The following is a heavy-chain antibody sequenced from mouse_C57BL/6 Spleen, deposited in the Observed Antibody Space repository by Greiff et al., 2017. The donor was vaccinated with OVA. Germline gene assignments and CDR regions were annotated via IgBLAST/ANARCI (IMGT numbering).Heavy chain of an antibody. CDR2: IDPNSGGT. Sequence: QVQLKQPGAELVKPGASVKLSCKASGYTFTSYWMHWVKQRPGRGLEWIGRIDPNSGGTKYNEKFKSKATLTVDKPSSTAYMQLSSLTSEDSAVYYCARAVTTGGGFAYWGQGTLVTVSA. V-gene: IGHV1-72*01. CDR3: ARAVTTGGGFAY. J-gene: IGHJ3*01. D-gene: IGHD2-2*01. CDR1: GYTFTSYW.